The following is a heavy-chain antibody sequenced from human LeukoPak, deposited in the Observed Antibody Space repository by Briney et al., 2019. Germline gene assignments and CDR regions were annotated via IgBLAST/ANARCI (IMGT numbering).Heavy chain of an antibody. CDR1: GFTFSSYE. V-gene: IGHV3-48*03. Sequence: GGSLRLSSAASGFTFSSYEMNWVRPAPGKGLEWVSYISSGGGNIYYADSVKGRFTISRDNAKSSLYLQMNSLRAEDTAVFYCARALPVAGSVFFYSWGQGTLVTVSS. D-gene: IGHD6-19*01. J-gene: IGHJ4*02. CDR2: ISSGGGNI. CDR3: ARALPVAGSVFFYS.